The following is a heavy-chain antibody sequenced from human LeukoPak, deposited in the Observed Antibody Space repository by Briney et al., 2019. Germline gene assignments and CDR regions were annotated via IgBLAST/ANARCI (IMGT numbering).Heavy chain of an antibody. Sequence: GGSLRLSCAASGCTFSNYEMNWVRQAPGKGLEWVSYISSSGSTMYYADSLKGRFTISRDNAKTSLYLQMNSLTAEDTAVYYCARVFGDYSDYWGQGTLVTVSS. J-gene: IGHJ4*02. CDR1: GCTFSNYE. D-gene: IGHD2-21*01. CDR2: ISSSGSTM. V-gene: IGHV3-48*03. CDR3: ARVFGDYSDY.